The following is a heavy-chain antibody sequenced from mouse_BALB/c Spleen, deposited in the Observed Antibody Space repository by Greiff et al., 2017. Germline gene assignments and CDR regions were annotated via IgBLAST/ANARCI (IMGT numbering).Heavy chain of an antibody. CDR1: GFNIKDYY. D-gene: IGHD2-1*01. J-gene: IGHJ2*01. V-gene: IGHV14-1*02. CDR2: IDPENGNT. CDR3: ARGDGNYLDY. Sequence: QLQQSGAELVRPGALVKLSCNASGFNIKDYYMHWVKQRPEQGLEWIGWIDPENGNTIYDPKFQGKASITADTSSNTAYLQISSLTSEDTAVYYCARGDGNYLDYWGQGTTLTVSS.